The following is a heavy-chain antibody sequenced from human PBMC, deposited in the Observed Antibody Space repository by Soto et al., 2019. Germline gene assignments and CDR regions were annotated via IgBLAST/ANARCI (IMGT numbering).Heavy chain of an antibody. CDR2: IYYSGST. V-gene: IGHV4-31*03. CDR3: ARAWVAVAGTDIYFDY. CDR1: GGSISSGGYY. Sequence: PSETMSLTCTVSGGSISSGGYYWSWIRQHPGKGLEWIGYIYYSGSTYYNPSLKSRVTISVDTSKNQFSLKLSSVTAADTAVYYCARAWVAVAGTDIYFDYWGQGTLVTVSS. J-gene: IGHJ4*02. D-gene: IGHD6-19*01.